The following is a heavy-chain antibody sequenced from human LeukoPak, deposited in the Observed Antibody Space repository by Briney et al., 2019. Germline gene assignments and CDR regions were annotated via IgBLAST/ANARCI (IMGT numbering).Heavy chain of an antibody. CDR1: GGSISSYY. Sequence: SETLSLTCTVSGGSISSYYWSWIRQPPGKGLEWIGFIHYSGSTNYNPSLKGRVTISVETSKNQFSLKLSSVTAADTAVYYCAKGGPVVASAFDYWGRGTLVTVSS. D-gene: IGHD2-15*01. CDR3: AKGGPVVASAFDY. V-gene: IGHV4-59*01. J-gene: IGHJ4*02. CDR2: IHYSGST.